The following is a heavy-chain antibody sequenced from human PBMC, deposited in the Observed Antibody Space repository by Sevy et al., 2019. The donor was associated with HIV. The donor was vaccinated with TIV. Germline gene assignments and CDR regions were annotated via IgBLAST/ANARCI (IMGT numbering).Heavy chain of an antibody. V-gene: IGHV3-11*01. CDR3: ARESQAEQQLVRGLFDY. D-gene: IGHD6-13*01. Sequence: GSLRLSCAASGFTFSDYYMSWIRQAPGKGLEWVSYISSSGSTIYYADSVKGRFTISRDNAKNSLYLQMNSLRAEDTAVYYCARESQAEQQLVRGLFDYWGQGTLVTVSS. CDR1: GFTFSDYY. J-gene: IGHJ4*02. CDR2: ISSSGSTI.